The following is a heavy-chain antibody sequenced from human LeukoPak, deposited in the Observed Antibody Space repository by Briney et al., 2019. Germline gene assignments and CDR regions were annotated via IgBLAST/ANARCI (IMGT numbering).Heavy chain of an antibody. J-gene: IGHJ4*02. Sequence: SETLSLTCTVSGGSISSSSYYWGWIRQPPGKGLEWIGSIYYSGSTYYNPSLKSRVTISVDTSKNQFSLKLSSVTAADTAVYYCARVAGDILTAVGFDYWGQGTLVTVPS. CDR1: GGSISSSSYY. CDR3: ARVAGDILTAVGFDY. V-gene: IGHV4-39*07. CDR2: IYYSGST. D-gene: IGHD3-9*01.